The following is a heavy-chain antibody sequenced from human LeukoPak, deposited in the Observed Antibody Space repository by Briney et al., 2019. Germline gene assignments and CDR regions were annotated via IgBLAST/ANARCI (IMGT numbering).Heavy chain of an antibody. D-gene: IGHD3-22*01. CDR1: GFTLSKAW. CDR3: ASGDDYDTRFDY. Sequence: PGGSLRLSCAASGFTLSKAWMSWVRQAPGKGLEWVGRIKSKTDGGTTDYAAPVKGRFTISRDSAKNSLYLQMNSLRAEDTAVYYCASGDDYDTRFDYWGQGTLVTVSS. CDR2: IKSKTDGGTT. J-gene: IGHJ4*02. V-gene: IGHV3-15*01.